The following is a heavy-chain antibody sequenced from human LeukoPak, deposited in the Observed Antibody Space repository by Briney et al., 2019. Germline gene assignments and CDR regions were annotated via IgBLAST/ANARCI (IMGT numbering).Heavy chain of an antibody. CDR1: GFTFTSSA. V-gene: IGHV1-58*02. CDR3: ARAPADSSGYYSLFDY. D-gene: IGHD3-22*01. Sequence: SVKVSCKASGFTFTSSAMQWVRQARGQRLEWIGWIVVGSGNTNYAQKFQGRVTMTRDTSTSTVYMELSSLRSEDTAVYYCARAPADSSGYYSLFDYWGQGTLVTVSS. J-gene: IGHJ4*02. CDR2: IVVGSGNT.